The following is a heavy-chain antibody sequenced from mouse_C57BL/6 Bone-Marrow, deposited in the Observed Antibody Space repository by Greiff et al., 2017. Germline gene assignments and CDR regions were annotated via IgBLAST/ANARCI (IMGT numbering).Heavy chain of an antibody. CDR3: ARLGVYAMDY. CDR2: IYPRSGNT. V-gene: IGHV1-81*01. Sequence: QVQLQQSGAELARPGASVKLSCKASGYTFTSYGISWVKQRTGQGLEWIGEIYPRSGNTYYNEKFKGKATLTADKYSSTAYMELRSLTSDDSAVYFCARLGVYAMDYWGQGTSVTVSS. CDR1: GYTFTSYG. J-gene: IGHJ4*01.